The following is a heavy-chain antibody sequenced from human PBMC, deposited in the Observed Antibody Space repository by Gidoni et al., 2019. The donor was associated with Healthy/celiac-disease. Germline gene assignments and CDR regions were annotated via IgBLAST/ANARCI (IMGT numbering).Heavy chain of an antibody. V-gene: IGHV4-31*03. Sequence: QAQLQESGSGLVKPSQTLSLTRTSSGASISSGGYSCSWIRQHPGKGLEWIGYIYYSGSTYYNPSLKSRVTISVDTSKNQFSLKLSSVTAADTAVYYCARDRGSGPHPSHYYYYGMDVWGQGTTVTVSS. D-gene: IGHD3-10*01. CDR1: GASISSGGYS. CDR2: IYYSGST. J-gene: IGHJ6*02. CDR3: ARDRGSGPHPSHYYYYGMDV.